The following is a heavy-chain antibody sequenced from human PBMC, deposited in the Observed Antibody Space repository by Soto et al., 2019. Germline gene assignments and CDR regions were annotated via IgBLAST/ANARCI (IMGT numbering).Heavy chain of an antibody. J-gene: IGHJ4*02. D-gene: IGHD3-22*01. V-gene: IGHV3-33*01. Sequence: HPGGSLRLSCAASGFTFSSYGMHWVRQAPGKGLEWVAVIWYDGSNKYYADSVKGRFTISRDNSKNTLYLQMNSLRAEDTAVYYCARERDYYDSSGYIEGIPHYWGQGTLVTVSS. CDR2: IWYDGSNK. CDR3: ARERDYYDSSGYIEGIPHY. CDR1: GFTFSSYG.